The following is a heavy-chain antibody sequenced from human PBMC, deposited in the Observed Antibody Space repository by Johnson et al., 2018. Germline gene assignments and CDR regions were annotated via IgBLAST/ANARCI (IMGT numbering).Heavy chain of an antibody. CDR2: VTSGSTT. CDR1: GFTFSNYA. Sequence: VQLVESGGGLVQPGGSLRLSCVASGFTFSNYAMTWVRQAPGKGLEWVSSVTSGSTTYSADPVKGRFTISRDYSKNTLYLEMNSLRAEDTAVYYCAKGLGLLDSFDIWGQGTMVTVSS. J-gene: IGHJ3*02. CDR3: AKGLGLLDSFDI. V-gene: IGHV3-23*04. D-gene: IGHD1-26*01.